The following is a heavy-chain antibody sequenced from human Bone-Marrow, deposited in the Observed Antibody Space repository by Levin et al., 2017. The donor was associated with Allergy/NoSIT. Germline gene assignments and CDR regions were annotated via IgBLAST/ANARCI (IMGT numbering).Heavy chain of an antibody. J-gene: IGHJ3*02. CDR3: ARHKRSTAAPVPDGFDI. Sequence: SQTLSLTCAVSGISLSGTYWTWIRQPPGKGLEWIATTYYRGTTNYNPSLKSRVAVSIDTSRRHFLLNLSSVTASDTAIYYCARHKRSTAAPVPDGFDIWGQGTLATVSS. CDR2: TYYRGTT. CDR1: GISLSGTY. D-gene: IGHD5-18*01. V-gene: IGHV4-59*08.